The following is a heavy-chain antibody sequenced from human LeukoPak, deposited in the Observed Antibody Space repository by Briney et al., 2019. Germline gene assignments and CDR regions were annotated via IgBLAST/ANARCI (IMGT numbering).Heavy chain of an antibody. Sequence: SETLSLTCTVSGGSISSSSYYWGWIRQPPGKGLEWIGSIYHSGSTYYNPSLKSRVTISVDTSKNQFSLKLSSVTAADTAVYYCASRSITMIVGAFDIWGQGTMVTVSS. CDR1: GGSISSSSYY. D-gene: IGHD3-22*01. J-gene: IGHJ3*02. CDR3: ASRSITMIVGAFDI. V-gene: IGHV4-39*07. CDR2: IYHSGST.